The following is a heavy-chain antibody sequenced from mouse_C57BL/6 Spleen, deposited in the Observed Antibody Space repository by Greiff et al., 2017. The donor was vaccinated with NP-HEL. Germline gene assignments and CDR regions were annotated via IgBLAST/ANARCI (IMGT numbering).Heavy chain of an antibody. CDR3: ASHELAY. CDR1: GYTFTGYW. Sequence: QVQLQQSGAELMKPGASVKLSCKATGYTFTGYWIEWVKQRPGHGLEWIGEILPGSGSTNYNEKFKGKATLTADTSSNTAYMQLSSLTTEDSAIYYCASHELAYWGQGTLVTVSA. CDR2: ILPGSGST. V-gene: IGHV1-9*01. J-gene: IGHJ3*01.